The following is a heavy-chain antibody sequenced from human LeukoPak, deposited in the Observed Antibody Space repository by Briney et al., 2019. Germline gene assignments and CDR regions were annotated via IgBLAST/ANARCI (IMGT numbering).Heavy chain of an antibody. CDR3: AAGKKRYCSSTSCYGYYHH. CDR1: GFTFSSYA. CDR2: IRSDGGST. D-gene: IGHD2-2*01. J-gene: IGHJ1*01. Sequence: GGSLRLSCSASGFTFSSYAMHWVRQAPGKGLEYVSAIRSDGGSTYYADSVKGRFTISSDNSKNTLYLQMSSLRAEDTAVYYCAAGKKRYCSSTSCYGYYHHWGQGTLVTVSS. V-gene: IGHV3-64D*06.